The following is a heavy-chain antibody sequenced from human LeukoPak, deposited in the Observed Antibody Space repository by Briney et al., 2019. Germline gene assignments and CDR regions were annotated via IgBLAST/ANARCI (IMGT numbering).Heavy chain of an antibody. J-gene: IGHJ1*01. Sequence: PSETLSLTCTISGDPISSSSYYWGWIRQPPGKDLEWTGDIYYRGSTYYNPSLKSRVSISIDTSNNQFSLTLNSVTAADTALYFCARRRYYDSTGYLDWGQGTLVTVSS. V-gene: IGHV4-39*01. CDR3: ARRRYYDSTGYLD. D-gene: IGHD3-22*01. CDR2: IYYRGST. CDR1: GDPISSSSYY.